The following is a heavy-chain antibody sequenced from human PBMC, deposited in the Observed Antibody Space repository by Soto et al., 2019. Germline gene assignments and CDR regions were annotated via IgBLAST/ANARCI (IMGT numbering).Heavy chain of an antibody. V-gene: IGHV1-24*01. CDR2: FDPEDGET. J-gene: IGHJ5*01. CDR3: ATACGGDFYPENWFGP. D-gene: IGHD2-21*02. CDR1: GYTLTELS. Sequence: GASVKVSCKVSGYTLTELSMHWVRQAPGKGLERMGGFDPEDGETIYAQKFQGRVTMTEDTSTDTAYMELSSLRSEDTAVYYCATACGGDFYPENWFGPWGQGTLVTVSS.